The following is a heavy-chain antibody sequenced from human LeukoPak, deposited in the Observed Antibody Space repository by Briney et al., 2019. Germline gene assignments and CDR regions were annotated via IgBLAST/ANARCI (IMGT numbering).Heavy chain of an antibody. V-gene: IGHV4-59*08. J-gene: IGHJ3*02. D-gene: IGHD3-22*01. Sequence: SETLSLTCTVSGGSISSYYWSWIRQPPGKGLEWIGYIYYSGSTNYNPSLKSRVTISVDTSKNQFSLKLSSVTAADTAVYYCASQDYYDSSGYYYDDAFDIWGQGTMVTVSS. CDR2: IYYSGST. CDR1: GGSISSYY. CDR3: ASQDYYDSSGYYYDDAFDI.